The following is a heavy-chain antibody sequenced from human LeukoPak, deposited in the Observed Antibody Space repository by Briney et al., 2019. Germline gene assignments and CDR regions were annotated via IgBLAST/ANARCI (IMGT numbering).Heavy chain of an antibody. CDR3: ARGNGERSYYMDV. CDR1: GGSISGGGYY. D-gene: IGHD4-17*01. CDR2: IYYSGTN. J-gene: IGHJ6*03. Sequence: PSETLSLTCIVSGGSISGGGYYWSWIRQYPGKGLEWIGYIYYSGTNYYNPSLKSRVTISVETSKNQFSLKLNSVTAADTAVYYCARGNGERSYYMDVWGKGTTVTVSS. V-gene: IGHV4-31*03.